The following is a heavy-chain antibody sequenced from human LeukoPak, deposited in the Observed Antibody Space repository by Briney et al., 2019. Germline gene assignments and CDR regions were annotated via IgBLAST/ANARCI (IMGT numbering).Heavy chain of an antibody. D-gene: IGHD2-15*01. CDR3: AKDHVRYVVVGDAFDI. Sequence: GGSLRLSCAASGFTFSSYAMSWVRQAPGKGLEWVSAISGSGGSTYYADSVKGRFTISRDNSKNTLYLQMNSLRAEDTAVYYCAKDHVRYVVVGDAFDIWGQGTMVTVSS. V-gene: IGHV3-23*01. CDR2: ISGSGGST. J-gene: IGHJ3*02. CDR1: GFTFSSYA.